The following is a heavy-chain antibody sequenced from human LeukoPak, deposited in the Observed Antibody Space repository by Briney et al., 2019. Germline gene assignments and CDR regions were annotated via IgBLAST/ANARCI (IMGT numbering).Heavy chain of an antibody. J-gene: IGHJ4*02. D-gene: IGHD2-15*01. CDR1: GYSFTSSW. Sequence: GESLKISCQGSGYSFTSSWIGWVRQMPGKGLEWMGIIYPGDSDIRYSPSFQGQVTISADKSISTAYLQWSSLKASDSATYYRARLSRGGSIKQGYYFDYWGQGTLVTVSS. V-gene: IGHV5-51*01. CDR3: ARLSRGGSIKQGYYFDY. CDR2: IYPGDSDI.